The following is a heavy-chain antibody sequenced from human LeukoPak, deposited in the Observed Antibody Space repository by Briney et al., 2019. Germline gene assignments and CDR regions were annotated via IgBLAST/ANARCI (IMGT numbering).Heavy chain of an antibody. CDR3: AKGRVVAGSKSLTYHWLDP. V-gene: IGHV1-8*01. D-gene: IGHD6-19*01. Sequence: ASVKVSCKTSGYPFTNYDISWVRQAAGQGLEWMGWVDPKNGNTDYAQKFQGRVTMTRDTSISTAYMELSRLRSDDTAVYYCAKGRVVAGSKSLTYHWLDPWGQGTLVTVSS. CDR2: VDPKNGNT. J-gene: IGHJ5*02. CDR1: GYPFTNYD.